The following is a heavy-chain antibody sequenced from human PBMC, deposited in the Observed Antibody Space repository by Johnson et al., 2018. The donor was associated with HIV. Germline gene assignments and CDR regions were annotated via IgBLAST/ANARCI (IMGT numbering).Heavy chain of an antibody. D-gene: IGHD3-16*01. J-gene: IGHJ3*02. V-gene: IGHV3-30*04. CDR3: AKDLELGGAFDI. CDR2: ISYDGSNK. Sequence: QVQLVESGGGVVQPGRSLRLSCAASGFTFSSYAMHWVRQAPGKGLEWVAVISYDGSNKYYADSLKGRFTISRDNSKNTLYLQMNSLRPEDTAVYYCAKDLELGGAFDIWGQGTMVTVSS. CDR1: GFTFSSYA.